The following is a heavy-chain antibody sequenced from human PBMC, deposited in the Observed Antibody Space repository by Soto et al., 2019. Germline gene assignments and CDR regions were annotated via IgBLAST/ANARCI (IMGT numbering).Heavy chain of an antibody. CDR1: GGSISSRDYY. CDR2: IYYSGST. CDR3: ARGPTVTTDY. D-gene: IGHD4-17*01. V-gene: IGHV4-30-4*01. Sequence: QVQLQESGPGLVKPSQTLSLTCTVSGGSISSRDYYWSWFRQPPGKGLEWIGYIYYSGSTSYNPSRKSRITISVDTSKNQFSLKLSSVTVADTAVYYCARGPTVTTDYWGQGTLVTVSS. J-gene: IGHJ4*02.